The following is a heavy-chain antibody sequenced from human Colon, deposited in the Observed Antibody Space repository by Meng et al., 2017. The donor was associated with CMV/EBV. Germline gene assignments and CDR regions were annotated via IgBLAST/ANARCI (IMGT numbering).Heavy chain of an antibody. D-gene: IGHD4/OR15-4a*01. J-gene: IGHJ6*02. CDR3: ARARGGANHYYHGMDV. Sequence: SVKVSCKASGGTFSTNAITWVRQAPGHGLEWMGGILPVLDVGHHAQKFQGRVTITADKSTSTAYMELSSLRSDDTAVYYYARARGGANHYYHGMDVWGQGTTVTVSS. V-gene: IGHV1-69*10. CDR1: GGTFSTNA. CDR2: ILPVLDVG.